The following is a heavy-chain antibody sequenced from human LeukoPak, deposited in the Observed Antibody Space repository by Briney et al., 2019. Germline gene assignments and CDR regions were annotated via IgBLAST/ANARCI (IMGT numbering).Heavy chain of an antibody. Sequence: GGSLRLSCAASGFTFSSYSMNWVRQAPGKGLEWVSSISSSSSYIYYADSVKGRFTISRDSSKNTLYLQMNSLRAEDTAMYYCARALVPQYSAGWYYFDYWGQGTLVAVSS. CDR1: GFTFSSYS. V-gene: IGHV3-21*04. J-gene: IGHJ4*02. CDR3: ARALVPQYSAGWYYFDY. CDR2: ISSSSSYI. D-gene: IGHD6-19*01.